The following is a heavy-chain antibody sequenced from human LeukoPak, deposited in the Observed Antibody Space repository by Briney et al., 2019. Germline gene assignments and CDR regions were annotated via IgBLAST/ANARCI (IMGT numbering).Heavy chain of an antibody. CDR3: ARDRWDAFDI. CDR1: GFTFSSYW. CDR2: INRDGSST. J-gene: IGHJ3*02. Sequence: PGGSLRLSCAASGFTFSSYWTHWVRQAPGKGLVWVSRINRDGSSTSYADSVKGRFTISRDNAKNTLYLQMNSLRAEDTAVFYCARDRWDAFDIWGQGTMVTVSS. D-gene: IGHD1-26*01. V-gene: IGHV3-74*01.